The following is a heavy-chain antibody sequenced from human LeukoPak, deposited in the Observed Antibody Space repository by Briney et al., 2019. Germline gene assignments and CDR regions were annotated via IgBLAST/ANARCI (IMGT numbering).Heavy chain of an antibody. CDR2: LTDDGSEK. CDR3: AKDRHPARTDGYYFDF. V-gene: IGHV3-30*01. CDR1: GFNFKSYA. J-gene: IGHJ4*02. Sequence: GGSLRLSCAASGFNFKSYAMHWVRQAPGKGLEWVAVLTDDGSEKTYADSVKGRFTISRDNSQNTLYLQMNSLRIEDTAVYYCAKDRHPARTDGYYFDFWGQGTLVTVSS. D-gene: IGHD5-24*01.